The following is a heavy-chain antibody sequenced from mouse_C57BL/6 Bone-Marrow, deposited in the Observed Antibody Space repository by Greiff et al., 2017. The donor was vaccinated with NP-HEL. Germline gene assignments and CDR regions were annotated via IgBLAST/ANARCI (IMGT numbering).Heavy chain of an antibody. CDR2: IDPENGDT. CDR1: GFNIKDDY. CDR3: TTSYYYGRGVAY. J-gene: IGHJ3*01. D-gene: IGHD1-1*01. V-gene: IGHV14-4*01. Sequence: EVQLQESGAELVRPGASVKLSCTASGFNIKDDYMHWVKQRPEQGLEWIGWIDPENGDTEYASKFQGKATITADQSSNTAYLQLSSLTSEDTAVYYCTTSYYYGRGVAYWGQGTLVTVSA.